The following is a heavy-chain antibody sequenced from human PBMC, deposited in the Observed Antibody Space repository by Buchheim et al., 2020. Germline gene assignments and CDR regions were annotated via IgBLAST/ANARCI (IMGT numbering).Heavy chain of an antibody. J-gene: IGHJ5*02. CDR2: ISSSSSTI. Sequence: EVQLVESGGGLVQPGGSLRLSCAASGFTFSSYSMNWVRQAPGKGREWVSYISSSSSTIYYADSVKGRFTISRDNAKKSLYLRMNSLRDEDTAVYYCARDRGNWNSNWFDPWGQGTL. D-gene: IGHD1-7*01. CDR1: GFTFSSYS. V-gene: IGHV3-48*02. CDR3: ARDRGNWNSNWFDP.